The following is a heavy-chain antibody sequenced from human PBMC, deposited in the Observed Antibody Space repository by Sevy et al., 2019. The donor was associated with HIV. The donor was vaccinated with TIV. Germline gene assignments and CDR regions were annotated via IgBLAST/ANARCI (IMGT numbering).Heavy chain of an antibody. CDR2: ISGSSGYI. CDR1: GFTFSSYS. CDR3: ARDPGYSYGSYYYYYLDV. J-gene: IGHJ6*03. V-gene: IGHV3-21*01. Sequence: GGSLRLSCAASGFTFSSYSMKWVRQAPGKGLEWVSSISGSSGYIYYADSVKGRFTISRDNAMNSLSLQMSSLRAEDTAVYYCARDPGYSYGSYYYYYLDVWGKGTTVTVSS. D-gene: IGHD5-18*01.